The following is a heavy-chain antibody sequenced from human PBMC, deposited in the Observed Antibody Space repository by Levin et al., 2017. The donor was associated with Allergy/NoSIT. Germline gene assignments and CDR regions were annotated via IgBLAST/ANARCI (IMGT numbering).Heavy chain of an antibody. V-gene: IGHV1-69*02. Sequence: SVKVSCKASGGTFSSYTISWVRQAPGQGLEWMGRIIPILGIANYAQKFQGRVTITADKSTSTAYMELSSLRSEDTAVYYCARGRGGSDGPVFDYWGQGTLVTVSS. CDR1: GGTFSSYT. CDR3: ARGRGGSDGPVFDY. CDR2: IIPILGIA. D-gene: IGHD1-26*01. J-gene: IGHJ4*02.